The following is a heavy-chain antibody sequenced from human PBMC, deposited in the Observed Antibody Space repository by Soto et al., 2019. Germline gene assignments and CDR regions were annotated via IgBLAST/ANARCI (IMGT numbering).Heavy chain of an antibody. D-gene: IGHD3-16*01. Sequence: LRLSCAASGLKFINYAMSWVRQAPGKGLEWVSLISATGGGTYYADSVKGRFTISRDNSHNTLYLQVHSLTAEDTAVYYCAKDRRAGGNSAFYFDFWGQGAQVTVSS. V-gene: IGHV3-23*01. CDR2: ISATGGGT. CDR3: AKDRRAGGNSAFYFDF. CDR1: GLKFINYA. J-gene: IGHJ4*02.